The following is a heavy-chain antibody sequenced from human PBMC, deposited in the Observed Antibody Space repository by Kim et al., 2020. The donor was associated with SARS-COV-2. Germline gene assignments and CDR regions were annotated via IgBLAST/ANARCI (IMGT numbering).Heavy chain of an antibody. V-gene: IGHV4-4*02. D-gene: IGHD6-13*01. Sequence: KSRVTISVDKSKNQFSLKLSSVAAADTAVYYCARETIAAAGPYYYYGMDVWGQGTTVTVSS. J-gene: IGHJ6*02. CDR3: ARETIAAAGPYYYYGMDV.